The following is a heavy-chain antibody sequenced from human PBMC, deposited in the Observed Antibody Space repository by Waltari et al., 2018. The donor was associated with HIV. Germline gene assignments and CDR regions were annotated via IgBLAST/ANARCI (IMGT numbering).Heavy chain of an antibody. J-gene: IGHJ5*02. CDR1: ALGMRRNY. CDR3: AKGVKYYDFGGGYWESAP. D-gene: IGHD3-3*01. Sequence: EAHELDSGGHLVEPGRSRTLSCAHSALGMRRNYVAVVRPAPGKVLEWVAVLYMDDTAQYAYFGKGRFSISRDNSKNTVYLEINYLRPEDTAIYYGAKGVKYYDFGGGYWESAPWGQGTLVTVSS. V-gene: IGHV3-66*02. CDR2: LYMDDTA.